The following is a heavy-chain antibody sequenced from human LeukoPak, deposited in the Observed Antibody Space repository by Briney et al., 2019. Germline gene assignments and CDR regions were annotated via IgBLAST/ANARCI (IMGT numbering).Heavy chain of an antibody. J-gene: IGHJ6*04. CDR3: AKAASYDILTGYYYYGMVV. V-gene: IGHV3-30*02. CDR1: GFTFSSYD. Sequence: GGSLRLSCAASGFTFSSYDMHWVRQAPGKGLEWVSFIRYDGSNKYYADSVKGRFTISRDNAKNTLYLQMNSLRAEDTAVYYCAKAASYDILTGYYYYGMVVWGKGTTVTVS. CDR2: IRYDGSNK. D-gene: IGHD3-9*01.